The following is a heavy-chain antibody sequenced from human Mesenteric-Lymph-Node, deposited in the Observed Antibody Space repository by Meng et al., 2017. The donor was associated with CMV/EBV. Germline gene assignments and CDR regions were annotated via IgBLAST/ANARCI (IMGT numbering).Heavy chain of an antibody. V-gene: IGHV3-23*01. Sequence: GGSLRLSCAASGFTFSNFAMTWVRQAPGKGLEWVSVITDTGRKTYYADSVKGRFTVSRDNSKNTLFLQMTSLRADDTALYYCAKVRGPLAYWGQGTLVTVSS. J-gene: IGHJ4*02. D-gene: IGHD6-13*01. CDR2: ITDTGRKT. CDR3: AKVRGPLAY. CDR1: GFTFSNFA.